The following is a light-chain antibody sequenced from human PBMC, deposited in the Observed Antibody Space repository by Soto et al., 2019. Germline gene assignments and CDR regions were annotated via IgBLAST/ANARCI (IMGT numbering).Light chain of an antibody. CDR2: GAF. CDR3: QQDYNSPPT. V-gene: IGKV3D-7*01. J-gene: IGKJ1*01. Sequence: PGERVTLSCRASPSVSSNYLSWSQKKPGQARRLLICGAFTRATGIPARFSGSGSGTDFTLTISSLQPEDFAGYDCQQDYNSPPTFGQGTKVEIK. CDR1: PSVSSNY.